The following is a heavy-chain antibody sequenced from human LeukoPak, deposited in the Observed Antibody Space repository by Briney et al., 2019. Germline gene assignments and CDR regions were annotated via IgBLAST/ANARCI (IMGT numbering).Heavy chain of an antibody. Sequence: ASVKVSCKASGYTFTSYYMHWVRQAPGQGLEWMGWISADNGNTKFAQNFQGRVTMTTDTSTNTAYMELRNLRSDDTAVYYCARVSSGWSPVDYWGQGTLVTVS. J-gene: IGHJ4*02. CDR3: ARVSSGWSPVDY. D-gene: IGHD6-19*01. CDR1: GYTFTSYY. CDR2: ISADNGNT. V-gene: IGHV1-18*04.